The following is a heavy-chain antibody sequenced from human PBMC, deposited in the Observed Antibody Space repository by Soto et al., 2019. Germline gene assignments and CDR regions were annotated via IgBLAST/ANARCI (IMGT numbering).Heavy chain of an antibody. CDR3: ARDRNHGLDS. V-gene: IGHV1-18*01. J-gene: IGHJ4*02. D-gene: IGHD4-17*01. CDR2: ISANSGNT. CDR1: GYTFTSNG. Sequence: QVQLVQSGAEVKKPGASVKVSCKASGYTFTSNGISWVRQAPGQGLEWMGWISANSGNTNYAQKLKGRVNMTTETSTTTAYMELRSMRSDDTAVYYYARDRNHGLDSWGQGTLVTVTS.